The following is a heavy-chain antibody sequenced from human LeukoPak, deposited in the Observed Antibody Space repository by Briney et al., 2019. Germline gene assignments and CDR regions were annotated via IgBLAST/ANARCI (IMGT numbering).Heavy chain of an antibody. V-gene: IGHV3-15*01. CDR2: IKSKTDGGTT. D-gene: IGHD3-22*01. CDR1: GFTFSNAW. CDR3: TSPYYYDSSGYYYNDY. Sequence: PGGSLRLSCAASGFTFSNAWMSWVRQAPGKGLEWVGRIKSKTDGGTTDYAAPVKGRFTISRDDSKNTLYLQMNSLKTEDTAAYYCTSPYYYDSSGYYYNDYWGQGTLVTVSS. J-gene: IGHJ4*02.